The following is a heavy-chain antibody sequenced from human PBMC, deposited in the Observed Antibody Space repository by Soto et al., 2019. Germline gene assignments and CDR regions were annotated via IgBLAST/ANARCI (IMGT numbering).Heavy chain of an antibody. CDR1: GFTFSSYA. Sequence: GGSLRLSCAASGFTFSSYAMSWVRQAPGKGLEWVSVISGSGGSTYYADSVKGRFTISRENSKNTLYLQMNSLRAEDTAVYYCAKPNLYCSSTSCYDYWGQGTLVTVSS. CDR2: ISGSGGST. CDR3: AKPNLYCSSTSCYDY. J-gene: IGHJ4*02. D-gene: IGHD2-2*01. V-gene: IGHV3-23*01.